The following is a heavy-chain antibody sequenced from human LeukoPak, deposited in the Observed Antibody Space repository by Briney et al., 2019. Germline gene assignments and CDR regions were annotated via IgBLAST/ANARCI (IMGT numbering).Heavy chain of an antibody. Sequence: PSETLSLTCTVSGASVSSNSYHWSWIRQAPGKGLEWIGHSGNSDYKPSLKSRITISTDTSNNHFSLNLVSVTAADTAVYYCARYSGSYEVNYYYYYGMDVWGQGTTVTVSS. D-gene: IGHD1-26*01. J-gene: IGHJ6*02. V-gene: IGHV4-61*03. CDR3: ARYSGSYEVNYYYYYGMDV. CDR1: GASVSSNSYH. CDR2: HSGNS.